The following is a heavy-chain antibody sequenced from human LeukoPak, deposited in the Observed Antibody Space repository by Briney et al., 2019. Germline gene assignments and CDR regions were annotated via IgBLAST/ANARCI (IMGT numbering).Heavy chain of an antibody. CDR3: ARDLDRLSTYPNGAFDV. J-gene: IGHJ3*01. CDR2: ISRSGSTI. CDR1: GFTFSDYY. Sequence: PGGSLRLSCAASGFTFSDYYMSWIRQAPGKGLEWVSYISRSGSTIYYADSVKGRFTISRDNAKNSLYLQMNSLSAEDTAIYYCARDLDRLSTYPNGAFDVWGQGTRVTVSS. V-gene: IGHV3-11*01. D-gene: IGHD5/OR15-5a*01.